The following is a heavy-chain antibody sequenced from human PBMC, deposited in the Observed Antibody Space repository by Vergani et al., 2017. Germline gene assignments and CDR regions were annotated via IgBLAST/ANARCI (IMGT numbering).Heavy chain of an antibody. CDR2: IYWDDDK. V-gene: IGHV2-5*02. CDR3: AHRRRTYYYDSSGYYPAEYFQH. D-gene: IGHD3-22*01. Sequence: QITLKESGPTLVKPTQTLTLTCTFSGFSPSTSGVGVGWIRQPPGKALEWLALIYWDDDKRYSPSLKSSLTITKDTSKNQVVLTMTNMDPVDTATYYCAHRRRTYYYDSSGYYPAEYFQHWGQGTLVTVSS. CDR1: GFSPSTSGVG. J-gene: IGHJ1*01.